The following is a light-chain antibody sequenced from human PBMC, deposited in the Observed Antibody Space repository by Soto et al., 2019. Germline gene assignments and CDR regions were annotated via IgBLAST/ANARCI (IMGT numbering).Light chain of an antibody. J-gene: IGLJ1*01. CDR1: SSNVGIYKL. Sequence: QSVLTQPASVSGSPGQSITISCTRTSSNVGIYKLVSWYQQHPGKAPKLMIFEVNKRTSGVSNRFSGSKSGNTASVTISGLKVEDEVDYSCCSSGGSPPYVFGTGTKVTVI. V-gene: IGLV2-23*02. CDR2: EVN. CDR3: CSSGGSPPYV.